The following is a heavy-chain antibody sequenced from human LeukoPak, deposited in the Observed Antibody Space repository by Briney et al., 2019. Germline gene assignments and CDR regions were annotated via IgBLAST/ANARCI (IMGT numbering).Heavy chain of an antibody. CDR2: IIPILGTA. CDR3: ARRGGYYDSSGYYEMSYWFDP. Sequence: SSVKVSCKASGGTYSRYAISWLRQAPGQGLEWMGGIIPILGTANYAQKFQGRVTITADESTSTAYMELSSLRSEDTAVYYCARRGGYYDSSGYYEMSYWFDPWGQGTLVTVSS. D-gene: IGHD3-22*01. J-gene: IGHJ5*02. V-gene: IGHV1-69*13. CDR1: GGTYSRYA.